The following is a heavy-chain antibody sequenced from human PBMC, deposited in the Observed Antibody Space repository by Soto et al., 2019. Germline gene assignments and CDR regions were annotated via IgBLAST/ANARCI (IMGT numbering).Heavy chain of an antibody. D-gene: IGHD2-15*01. CDR3: TRYRPEKAVVVVLWQHFDS. V-gene: IGHV1-69*02. CDR1: GGTFNSHT. CDR2: VVTLLGIG. J-gene: IGHJ4*02. Sequence: QVQLVQSGAKVKRPGSSVKVSCKASGGTFNSHTINWVRQAPGQGLEWVGRVVTLLGIGSHPQELKYRLTFTADTSTGSVFMELSNLISEDTAVYFCTRYRPEKAVVVVLWQHFDSWGPRTLLTGSS.